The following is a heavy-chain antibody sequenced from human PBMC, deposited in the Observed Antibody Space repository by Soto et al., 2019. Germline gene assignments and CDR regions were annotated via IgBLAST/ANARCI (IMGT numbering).Heavy chain of an antibody. J-gene: IGHJ6*02. CDR1: GGSISSGDYY. V-gene: IGHV4-61*08. CDR2: IYYSGST. Sequence: SETLSLTCTVSGGSISSGDYYWSWIRQPPGKGLEWIGYIYYSGSTNYNPSLKSRVTISVDTSKNQFSLKLSSVTAADTAVYYCAVGLGTQIWNYGMDVWGQGTTVTVSS. D-gene: IGHD7-27*01. CDR3: AVGLGTQIWNYGMDV.